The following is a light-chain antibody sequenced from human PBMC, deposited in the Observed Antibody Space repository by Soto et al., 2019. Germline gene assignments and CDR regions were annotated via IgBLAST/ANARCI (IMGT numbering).Light chain of an antibody. CDR2: ATS. CDR3: QQCDTYPFT. Sequence: DIQVTQTPSSLSASVGDRVTITCRTSQAIRNYLAWFQQKPGKAPKSLIYATSNLQSGVPSRFSGSGSGTDFTLTISSLQPEDFATYYCQQCDTYPFTFGPGTTVDMK. V-gene: IGKV1-16*01. CDR1: QAIRNY. J-gene: IGKJ3*01.